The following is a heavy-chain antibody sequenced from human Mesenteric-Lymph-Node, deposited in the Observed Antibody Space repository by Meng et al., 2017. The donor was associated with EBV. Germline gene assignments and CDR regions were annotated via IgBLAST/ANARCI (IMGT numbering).Heavy chain of an antibody. CDR1: GFTFSSYA. J-gene: IGHJ4*02. Sequence: VQLLESGGGLVQPGGSLRLSCAASGFTFSSYAMNWVRQAPGKGLEWLSAMTGSGAKTYYVDSVKGRFTISRDNSKNTLYLQMNSLRAEDTAVYYCAKSVDILATSEFNYWGQGTLVTVSS. V-gene: IGHV3-23*01. D-gene: IGHD5-12*01. CDR3: AKSVDILATSEFNY. CDR2: MTGSGAKT.